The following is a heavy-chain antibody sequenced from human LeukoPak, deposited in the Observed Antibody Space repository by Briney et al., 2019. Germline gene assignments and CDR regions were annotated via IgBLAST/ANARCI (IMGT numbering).Heavy chain of an antibody. V-gene: IGHV3-48*03. CDR2: ISTSGNTI. CDR1: GFTFSGYE. D-gene: IGHD5-18*01. CDR3: ARDGPGYSFDY. Sequence: GGSLRLSCAASGFTFSGYEMNWVRQAPGKGLEWVSCISTSGNTINYADSLKGRFTVSRDNARNSLYLQMNSLRAEDTAVYYCARDGPGYSFDYWGQGTLVTVSS. J-gene: IGHJ4*02.